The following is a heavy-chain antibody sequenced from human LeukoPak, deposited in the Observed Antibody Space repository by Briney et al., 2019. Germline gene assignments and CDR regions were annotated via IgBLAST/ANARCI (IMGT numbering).Heavy chain of an antibody. CDR3: AKDFHRGLRYFDWLPIIDY. CDR1: GFTFSSYG. Sequence: GGSLRLSCAASGFTFSSYGMHWVRQAPGKGLEWVAFIRYDGSNKYYADSVKGRFTISRDNSKNTLYLQMNSLRAEDTAVYYCAKDFHRGLRYFDWLPIIDYWGQGTLVTVSS. D-gene: IGHD3-9*01. V-gene: IGHV3-30*02. J-gene: IGHJ4*02. CDR2: IRYDGSNK.